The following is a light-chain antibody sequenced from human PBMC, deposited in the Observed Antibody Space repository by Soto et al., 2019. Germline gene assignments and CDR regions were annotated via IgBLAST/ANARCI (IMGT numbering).Light chain of an antibody. CDR2: GAS. Sequence: EILLTQSPVTLSLSPGERATLSCRASQTISGNYLAWYRQKPGQAPRLLIYGASTRATGIPARFSGSGSGTEFTLTISSLQSEDFAVYYCQHYNNWPPWTFGQGTKVDIK. CDR3: QHYNNWPPWT. CDR1: QTISGN. V-gene: IGKV3-15*01. J-gene: IGKJ1*01.